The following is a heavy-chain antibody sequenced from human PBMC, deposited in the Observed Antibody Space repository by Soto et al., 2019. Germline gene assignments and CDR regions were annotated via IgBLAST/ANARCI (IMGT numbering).Heavy chain of an antibody. J-gene: IGHJ4*02. CDR2: MYPGDSDT. CDR3: ARLPRDCNKTSCYYADH. D-gene: IGHD3-3*01. CDR1: GYDFNTNW. V-gene: IGHV5-51*01. Sequence: LGESLKISCRGSGYDFNTNWFGWVRQLPGRGLEWVGIMYPGDSDTRYNPSLQGHVTLSVDVTVSTAFLQWRSLETSDTGMYFCARLPRDCNKTSCYYADHWGQGTQGTVSS.